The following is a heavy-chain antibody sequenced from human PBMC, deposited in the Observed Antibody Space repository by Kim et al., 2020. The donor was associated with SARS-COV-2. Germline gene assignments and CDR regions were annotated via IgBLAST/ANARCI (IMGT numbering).Heavy chain of an antibody. V-gene: IGHV4-34*01. CDR3: ARAGWVQRNYYYYMDV. J-gene: IGHJ6*03. D-gene: IGHD6-25*01. Sequence: SLKSRVTKSVDTSKNQFSLKLSSVTAADTAVYYCARAGWVQRNYYYYMDVWGKGTTVTVSS.